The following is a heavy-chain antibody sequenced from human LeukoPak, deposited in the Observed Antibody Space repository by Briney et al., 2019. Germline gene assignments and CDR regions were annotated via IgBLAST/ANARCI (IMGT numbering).Heavy chain of an antibody. V-gene: IGHV4-59*08. Sequence: SETLSLTCTVSGGSISPYYWSWIRQPPGKGLEWIGYIYYSGSTNYNPSLKSRVTISVDTSKNQFSLKLSSVTAADTAVYYCARQGGYGDQVDYFDYWGQGTLVTVSS. D-gene: IGHD4-17*01. CDR1: GGSISPYY. CDR3: ARQGGYGDQVDYFDY. J-gene: IGHJ4*02. CDR2: IYYSGST.